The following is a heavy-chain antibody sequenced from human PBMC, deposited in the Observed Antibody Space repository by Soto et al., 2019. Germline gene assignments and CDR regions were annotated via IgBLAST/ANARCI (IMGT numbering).Heavy chain of an antibody. Sequence: QVQLQESGPGLVKPSGTLSLTCAVSGDSITNSNWWSWVRQAPGKELEWIGEIYHSGATTYNPSLKSRVTISVDPPNNHFSLKLTSVTAADTAVYFCARDLGTGTDYWGQGTLVTVAS. CDR1: GDSITNSNW. CDR2: IYHSGAT. J-gene: IGHJ4*02. CDR3: ARDLGTGTDY. V-gene: IGHV4-4*02. D-gene: IGHD1-1*01.